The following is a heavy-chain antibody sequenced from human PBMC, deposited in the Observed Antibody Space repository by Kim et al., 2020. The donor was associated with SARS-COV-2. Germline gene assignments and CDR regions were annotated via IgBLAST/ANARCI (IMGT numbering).Heavy chain of an antibody. J-gene: IGHJ1*01. V-gene: IGHV3-30*04. D-gene: IGHD4-4*01. CDR1: GFTFSSYA. CDR2: ISYDGSNK. Sequence: GGSLRLSCAASGFTFSSYAMHWVRQAPGKGLEWVAVISYDGSNKYYADYVKGRFTISRDNSKNTLYLQMNSLRAEDTAVYYCARRDYSADYSAEYFQHWGQGTLVTVSS. CDR3: ARRDYSADYSAEYFQH.